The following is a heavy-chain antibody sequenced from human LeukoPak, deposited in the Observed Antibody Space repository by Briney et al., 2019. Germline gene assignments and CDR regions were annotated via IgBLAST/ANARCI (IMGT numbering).Heavy chain of an antibody. J-gene: IGHJ6*02. CDR2: INHSGST. Sequence: GSLRLSCAASGFTFSDYAMNWIRQPPGKGLEWIGEINHSGSTNYNPSLKSRVTISVDTSKNQFSLKLSSVTAADTAVYYCASLRWYYGMDVWGQGTTVTVSS. CDR1: GFTFSDYA. D-gene: IGHD5-24*01. V-gene: IGHV4-34*01. CDR3: ASLRWYYGMDV.